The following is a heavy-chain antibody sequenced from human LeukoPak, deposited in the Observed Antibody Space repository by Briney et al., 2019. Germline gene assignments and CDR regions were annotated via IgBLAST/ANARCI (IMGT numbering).Heavy chain of an antibody. CDR3: ARGRLQWRRGFEYNWFDP. D-gene: IGHD5-24*01. CDR2: INPNSGGT. CDR1: GYTFTGYY. V-gene: IGHV1-2*02. J-gene: IGHJ5*02. Sequence: ASVKVSCKASGYTFTGYYMHWVRQAPGQGLEWMGWINPNSGGTNYAQKFQGRVTMTRDTSISTAYMELGRLRSDDTAVYYCARGRLQWRRGFEYNWFDPWGQGTLVTVSS.